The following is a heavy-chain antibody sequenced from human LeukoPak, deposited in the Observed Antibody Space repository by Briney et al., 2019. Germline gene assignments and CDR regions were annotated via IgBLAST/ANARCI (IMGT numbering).Heavy chain of an antibody. CDR2: ISSSSSYI. D-gene: IGHD1-26*01. V-gene: IGHV3-21*04. CDR1: GFTFSSYS. J-gene: IGHJ4*02. CDR3: ARDRLRGWELPLIDY. Sequence: GGSLRLSCAASGFTFSSYSMNWVRQAPGKGLEWVSSISSSSSYIYYADSVKGRFTISRDNAKNSLYLQMNSLRAEDTALYYCARDRLRGWELPLIDYWGQGTLVTVSS.